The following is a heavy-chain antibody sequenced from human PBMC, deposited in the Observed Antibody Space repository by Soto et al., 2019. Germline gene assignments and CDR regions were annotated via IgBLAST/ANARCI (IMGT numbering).Heavy chain of an antibody. CDR3: AKEGGMTMVGKRGGGLDY. Sequence: EVQLLESGGDSVQPGGSLSLSCAASGFTFRNYDMAWVRQAPGKGLEWVSVISETGGTTHYADSVKGRFTVSRDKAKNTLLLQMDCLRTDDPAVYFCAKEGGMTMVGKRGGGLDYWGRGTLVTVSS. D-gene: IGHD4-17*01. V-gene: IGHV3-23*01. CDR2: ISETGGTT. CDR1: GFTFRNYD. J-gene: IGHJ4*02.